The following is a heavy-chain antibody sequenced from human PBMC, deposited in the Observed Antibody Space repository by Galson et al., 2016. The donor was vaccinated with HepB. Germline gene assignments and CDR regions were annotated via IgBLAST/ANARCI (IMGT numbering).Heavy chain of an antibody. V-gene: IGHV1-2*02. CDR2: INPGTGAT. CDR3: VGGAANFWSGYWSVAIDV. J-gene: IGHJ4*02. CDR1: GYAFTSYF. D-gene: IGHD3-3*01. Sequence: SVKVSCKASGYAFTSYFIHWVRQAPGHGLEWMGGINPGTGATKFEQQFQGRVTLTPDKSTTTAYMEMNRLKQDDTAVYYCVGGAANFWSGYWSVAIDVWGQGTPVTVSS.